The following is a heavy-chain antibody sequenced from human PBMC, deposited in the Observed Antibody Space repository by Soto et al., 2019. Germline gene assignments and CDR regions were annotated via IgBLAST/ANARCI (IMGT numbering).Heavy chain of an antibody. CDR3: ARHPSDFWFDP. CDR2: IKYSGTT. Sequence: SETLSLTCTFSGGSISSSRCHWGWIRQPPGKGLEWIASIKYSGTTFYNPSLKSRVTLSVDTSKNQFALKLSSVTAADTAVYYCARHPSDFWFDPWGQGTLVTVSS. D-gene: IGHD2-21*02. CDR1: GGSISSSRCH. J-gene: IGHJ5*02. V-gene: IGHV4-39*01.